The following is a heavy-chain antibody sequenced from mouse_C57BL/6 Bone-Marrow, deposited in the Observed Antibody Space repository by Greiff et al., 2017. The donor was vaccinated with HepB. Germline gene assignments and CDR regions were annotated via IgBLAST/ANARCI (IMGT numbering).Heavy chain of an antibody. CDR1: GYTFTSYW. Sequence: QVQLQQSGAELVKPGASVKLSCKASGYTFTSYWMQWVKQRPGQGLEWIGEIDPSDSYTNYNQKFKGKATLTVDTSSSTAYMQLSSLTSEDSAVYYCARDLMDYWGQGTSVTVSS. CDR2: IDPSDSYT. J-gene: IGHJ4*01. CDR3: ARDLMDY. V-gene: IGHV1-50*01.